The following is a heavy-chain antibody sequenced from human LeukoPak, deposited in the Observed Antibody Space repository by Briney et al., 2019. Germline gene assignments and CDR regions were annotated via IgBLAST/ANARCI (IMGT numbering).Heavy chain of an antibody. CDR3: ARGGTWFGVTYYYYYMDV. CDR1: GFSFSSYW. Sequence: GGSLRLSCAASGFSFSSYWMHWVRQAPGKGLVWVSRINSDGSSTSYADSVKGRFTISRDNAKNTLYVQMNSLRAEDTAVYYCARGGTWFGVTYYYYYMDVWGKGTTVTISS. D-gene: IGHD3-10*01. V-gene: IGHV3-74*01. CDR2: INSDGSST. J-gene: IGHJ6*03.